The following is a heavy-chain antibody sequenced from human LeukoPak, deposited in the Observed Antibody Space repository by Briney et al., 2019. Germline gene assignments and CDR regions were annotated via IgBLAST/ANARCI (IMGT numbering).Heavy chain of an antibody. J-gene: IGHJ4*02. V-gene: IGHV1-18*04. Sequence: GASVKVSCKASGYTFTSYYMHWVRQAPGQGLEWMGWISAYNGNTNYAQKLQGRVTMTTDTSTSTAYMELRSLRSDDTAVYYCARVTRTTEKYDYWGQGTLVTVSS. D-gene: IGHD4-17*01. CDR2: ISAYNGNT. CDR3: ARVTRTTEKYDY. CDR1: GYTFTSYY.